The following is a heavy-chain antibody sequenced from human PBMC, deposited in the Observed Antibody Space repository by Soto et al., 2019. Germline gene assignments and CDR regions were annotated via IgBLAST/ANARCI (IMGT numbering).Heavy chain of an antibody. D-gene: IGHD3-10*01. J-gene: IGHJ6*02. Sequence: VKVSCKASGYTFTSYYMHWVRQAPGQGLEWMGIINPSGGSTSYAQKFQGRVTMTRDTSTSTVYMELSSLRSEDTAVYYCARETSGGGYYYYGMDVWGQGTTVTVSS. CDR2: INPSGGST. CDR1: GYTFTSYY. CDR3: ARETSGGGYYYYGMDV. V-gene: IGHV1-46*01.